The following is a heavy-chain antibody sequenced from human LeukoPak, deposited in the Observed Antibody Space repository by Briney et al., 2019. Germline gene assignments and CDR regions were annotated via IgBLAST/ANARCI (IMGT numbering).Heavy chain of an antibody. V-gene: IGHV3-23*01. D-gene: IGHD2-15*01. CDR2: ISGSGGRT. CDR3: ARGTPRYCSGGSCYPDGNWFDP. Sequence: GLLRLSSAASVFTFSSYVMSWVRPARGKGLGWVSAISGSGGRTYYAASVKGRFTISRDNSKNTMYLQMNSLRAEDTAVYYCARGTPRYCSGGSCYPDGNWFDPWGQGTVVSV. CDR1: VFTFSSYV. J-gene: IGHJ5*02.